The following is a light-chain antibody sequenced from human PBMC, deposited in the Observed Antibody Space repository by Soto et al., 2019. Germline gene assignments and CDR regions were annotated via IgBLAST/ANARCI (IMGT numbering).Light chain of an antibody. CDR1: QGISSY. CDR3: QQLKSYPLT. CDR2: AAS. V-gene: IGKV1-9*01. Sequence: DIQLTQSPSFLSASVGDRVTITCRASQGISSYLAWYQEKPGKAPKLLIYAASTLQSGVPSRFSGSGSGTEFTLTISSLQPEDFATYYCQQLKSYPLTFGGGTRWIS. J-gene: IGKJ4*01.